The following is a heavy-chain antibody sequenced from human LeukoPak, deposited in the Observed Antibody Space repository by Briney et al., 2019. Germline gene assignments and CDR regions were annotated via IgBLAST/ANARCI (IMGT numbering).Heavy chain of an antibody. Sequence: GSLRLSCAASGFTFSSYAMSWVRQAPGKGLEWVSAISGSGGSTYYADSVKGRFTISRDNSKNTLYLQMNSLRAGDTAVYYCGRNYYGSGSYYYYMDVWGKGTTVTVSS. J-gene: IGHJ6*03. D-gene: IGHD3-10*01. V-gene: IGHV3-23*01. CDR1: GFTFSSYA. CDR2: ISGSGGST. CDR3: GRNYYGSGSYYYYMDV.